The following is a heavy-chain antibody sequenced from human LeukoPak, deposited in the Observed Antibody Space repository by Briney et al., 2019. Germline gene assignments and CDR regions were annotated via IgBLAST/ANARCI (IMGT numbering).Heavy chain of an antibody. D-gene: IGHD4-23*01. Sequence: SETLSLTCTVSGPSLTSPTYYQWSWIRQPPGKGLELIGNIYSSGSANFNPSLKSRVTMSLDTSKNQFSLKLSSVTAEDSAVYYCARFRSGGWYYFDSWGQGTLVTVSS. CDR3: ARFRSGGWYYFDS. V-gene: IGHV4-61*01. CDR1: GPSLTSPTYY. CDR2: IYSSGSA. J-gene: IGHJ4*02.